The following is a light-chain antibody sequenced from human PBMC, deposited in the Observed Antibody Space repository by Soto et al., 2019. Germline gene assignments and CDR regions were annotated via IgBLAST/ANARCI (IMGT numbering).Light chain of an antibody. CDR2: DGS. V-gene: IGKV1-5*01. CDR1: EIISRW. CDR3: QHYNSYSWT. Sequence: DIQMTQSPSTLSASVGDRVTITFRASEIISRWLAWYQQKPGKAPNLLIYDGSSLDYGVPSRFSGSGSGTEFTLTTSSLQHDYFATYYCQHYNSYSWTFRQVTKVDIK. J-gene: IGKJ1*01.